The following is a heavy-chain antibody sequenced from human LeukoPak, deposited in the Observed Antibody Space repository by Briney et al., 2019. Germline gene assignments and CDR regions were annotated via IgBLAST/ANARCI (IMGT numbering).Heavy chain of an antibody. CDR3: ATADGYSYGYDY. J-gene: IGHJ4*02. V-gene: IGHV1-24*01. CDR2: FDPEDGET. CDR1: GYTLTELS. D-gene: IGHD5-18*01. Sequence: ASVKVSCKVSGYTLTELSMHWVRQAPGKGLEWMGGFDPEDGETIYAQKFQGRVTMTGDTSTDTAYMELSSLRSEDTAVHYCATADGYSYGYDYWGQGTLVTVSS.